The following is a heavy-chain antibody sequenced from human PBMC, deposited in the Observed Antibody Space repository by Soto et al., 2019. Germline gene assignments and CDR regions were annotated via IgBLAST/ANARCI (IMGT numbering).Heavy chain of an antibody. CDR3: AIVVLRYFDWLSTSPAFDY. V-gene: IGHV4-59*12. Sequence: SETLSLTCTVSSDSISSYYWIWIRQSPGKGLERIGYTDYSGNTNYNPSLKSRVTISGDTSKNQFSLKLSSVTAADTAVYYCAIVVLRYFDWLSTSPAFDYWGQGTLVTVSS. J-gene: IGHJ4*02. CDR2: TDYSGNT. CDR1: SDSISSYY. D-gene: IGHD3-9*01.